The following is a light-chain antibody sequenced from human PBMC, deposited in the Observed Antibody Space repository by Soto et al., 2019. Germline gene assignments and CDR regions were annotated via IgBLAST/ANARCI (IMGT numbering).Light chain of an antibody. CDR1: QSISRW. J-gene: IGKJ5*01. CDR2: DAS. CDR3: QQYNTYST. V-gene: IGKV1-5*01. Sequence: DIQMTHSPSTLSASVLYIVTITFRASQSISRWLAWYQQKPGKAPKALIYDASTLRSGVPSRFSGGGSGTEFTLTISSLQPDDFATYYCQQYNTYSTFGQGTRLEIK.